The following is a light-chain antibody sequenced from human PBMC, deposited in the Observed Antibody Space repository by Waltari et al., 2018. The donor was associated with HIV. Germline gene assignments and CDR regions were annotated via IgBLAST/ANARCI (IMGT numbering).Light chain of an antibody. CDR2: QHN. CDR1: TFADKY. J-gene: IGLJ1*01. V-gene: IGLV3-1*01. Sequence: SYDVSQPPSVSVSPGQTASISSSGNTFADKYVSWDQQKPGQSPFQVIFQHNKRPSGIPERFSGSKSGNTATLTIRGTQTMDDADYFCQTWDTSTASYVFGTGTTVTVL. CDR3: QTWDTSTASYV.